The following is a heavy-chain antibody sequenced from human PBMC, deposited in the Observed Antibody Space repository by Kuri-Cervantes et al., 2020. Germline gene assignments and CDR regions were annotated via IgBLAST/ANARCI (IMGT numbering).Heavy chain of an antibody. CDR2: IIPIFGTA. CDR3: AKERASVGWPAPSGDQDY. D-gene: IGHD1-26*01. Sequence: SVKVSCKASGGTFSSYAISWVRQAPGQGLEWMGGIIPIFGTANYAQKFQGRVTITADESTSTAYMELSSLRSEDTAVYYCAKERASVGWPAPSGDQDYWGQGTLVTVSS. V-gene: IGHV1-69*13. J-gene: IGHJ4*02. CDR1: GGTFSSYA.